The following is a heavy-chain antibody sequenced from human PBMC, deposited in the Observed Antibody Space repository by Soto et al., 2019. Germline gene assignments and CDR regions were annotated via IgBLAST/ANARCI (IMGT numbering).Heavy chain of an antibody. Sequence: GSLRLSCAAFGLTISGKKYVAWVRQAPGKRLEWVSALYDVDGSFYADSVKGRFTTSSDSSKTTVYLQMNDLRPDDTAVYYCATWHEREHAYDVWGQGTTVTVSS. D-gene: IGHD1-1*01. J-gene: IGHJ3*01. CDR1: GLTISGKKY. CDR3: ATWHEREHAYDV. CDR2: LYDVDGS. V-gene: IGHV3-53*01.